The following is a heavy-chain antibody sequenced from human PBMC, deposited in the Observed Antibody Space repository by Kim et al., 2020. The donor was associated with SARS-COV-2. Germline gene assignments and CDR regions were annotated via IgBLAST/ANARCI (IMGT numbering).Heavy chain of an antibody. J-gene: IGHJ6*02. D-gene: IGHD6-19*01. CDR3: ARDGVAVAVDYYYYGMDV. Sequence: SVKVSCKASGGTFSSYAISWVRQAPGQGLEWMGGIIPIFGTANYAQKFQGRVTITADESTSTAYMELSSLRSEDTAVYYCARDGVAVAVDYYYYGMDVWGQGTTVTVSS. CDR1: GGTFSSYA. CDR2: IIPIFGTA. V-gene: IGHV1-69*13.